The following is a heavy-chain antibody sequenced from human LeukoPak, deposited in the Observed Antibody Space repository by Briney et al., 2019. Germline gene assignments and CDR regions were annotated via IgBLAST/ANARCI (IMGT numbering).Heavy chain of an antibody. CDR3: ARCTGGDCGGAFDI. J-gene: IGHJ3*02. CDR1: GNTLTNYD. Sequence: GASVKVSRKTSGNTLTNYDINWLRQATGQGLEWMGWMNPNTGNADSAQKFQGRVTMTRNISISTACMELSSLRFEETAVYYCARCTGGDCGGAFDIWGEGTMVTVSS. V-gene: IGHV1-8*01. D-gene: IGHD2-21*02. CDR2: MNPNTGNA.